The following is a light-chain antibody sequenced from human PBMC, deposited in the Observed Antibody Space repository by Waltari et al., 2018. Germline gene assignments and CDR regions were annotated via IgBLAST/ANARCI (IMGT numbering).Light chain of an antibody. Sequence: ENVLTQSPGTLSLSPGGRATLSCRASESVSVDYLAWYQQNPGQAPRLLIYDASTRATGVPDWFSGSGSGTDFTLTISRLEPEDFAVYYCQQYGSLPWTFGQGTKVDIK. J-gene: IGKJ1*01. CDR3: QQYGSLPWT. V-gene: IGKV3-20*01. CDR2: DAS. CDR1: ESVSVDY.